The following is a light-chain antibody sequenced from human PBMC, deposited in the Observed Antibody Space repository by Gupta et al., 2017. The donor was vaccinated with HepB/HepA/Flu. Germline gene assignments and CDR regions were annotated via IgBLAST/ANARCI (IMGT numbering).Light chain of an antibody. J-gene: IGKJ1*01. CDR2: GAS. CDR3: QQYGSSPRT. Sequence: ELVFTQSPGTLSLSPGERATLSCRASQTVRNSYLTWYQQKPGQAPRLLIYGASSRATGVPDKFSGSGSGTDFTLTISRLEPEDFAMYYCQQYGSSPRTFGQGTKVEIK. CDR1: QTVRNSY. V-gene: IGKV3-20*01.